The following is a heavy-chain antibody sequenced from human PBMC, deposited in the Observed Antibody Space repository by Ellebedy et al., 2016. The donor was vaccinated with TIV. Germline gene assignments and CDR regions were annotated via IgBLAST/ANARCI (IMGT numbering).Heavy chain of an antibody. Sequence: GESLKISXAASGLTFSTFWMHWVRQAPGKGLVWVSRINSNGSITTYADSVKGRFTISRDNAKNTLYLQMNTLRAEDTAVYYCARGYNYGQYWGQGTLATVSS. CDR3: ARGYNYGQY. CDR2: INSNGSIT. V-gene: IGHV3-74*01. CDR1: GLTFSTFW. D-gene: IGHD5-18*01. J-gene: IGHJ4*02.